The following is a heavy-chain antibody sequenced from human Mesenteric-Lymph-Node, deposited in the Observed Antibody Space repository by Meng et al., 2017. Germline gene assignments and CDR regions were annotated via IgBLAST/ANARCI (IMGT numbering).Heavy chain of an antibody. D-gene: IGHD6-13*01. CDR1: GGSISSGNY. J-gene: IGHJ3*02. V-gene: IGHV4-38-2*02. Sequence: SETLSLTCTVSGGSISSGNYWTWIRQPPGKGLEWIGSIYYSGSTYYNPSLKSRVTISVDTSKNQFSLKLSSVTAADTAVYYCARVVRVAFDIWGQGTMVTVSS. CDR3: ARVVRVAFDI. CDR2: IYYSGST.